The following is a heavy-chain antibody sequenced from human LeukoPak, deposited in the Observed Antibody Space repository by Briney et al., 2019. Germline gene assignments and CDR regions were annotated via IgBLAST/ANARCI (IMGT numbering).Heavy chain of an antibody. V-gene: IGHV1-3*01. CDR2: INSGNGDT. J-gene: IGHJ6*04. Sequence: ASVEVSCKASGYIFTNYAMHWVRQAPGQRPEWMGWINSGNGDTKYSQTFRDRVTITRDTSASTAYMELSSLRSEDTAVYYCARGDCSNCYNTDVWGKGTTVTVSS. D-gene: IGHD2-2*01. CDR3: ARGDCSNCYNTDV. CDR1: GYIFTNYA.